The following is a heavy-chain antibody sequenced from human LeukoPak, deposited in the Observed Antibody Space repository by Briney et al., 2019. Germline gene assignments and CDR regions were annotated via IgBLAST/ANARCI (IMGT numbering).Heavy chain of an antibody. D-gene: IGHD4-11*01. V-gene: IGHV3-30*02. CDR3: AKVEVSTPGSSRYSPFDY. CDR1: GFTFSSYG. Sequence: PGGSLRLSCAASGFTFSSYGMHWVRQAPGKGLEWVAFIRYDGSNKYYADSVKGRFTISRDNSKNTLYLQMNSLRAEDTAVYYCAKVEVSTPGSSRYSPFDYWGQGTLVTVSS. CDR2: IRYDGSNK. J-gene: IGHJ4*02.